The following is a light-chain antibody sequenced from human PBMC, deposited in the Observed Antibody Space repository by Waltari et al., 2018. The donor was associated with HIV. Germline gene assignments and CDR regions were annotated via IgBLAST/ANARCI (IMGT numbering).Light chain of an antibody. V-gene: IGKV3-20*01. J-gene: IGKJ1*01. Sequence: TPSPGTLSLSPGEGATLSCRASQSVDTSYLTWYQQRPGQAPRLLIYATSSRATGIPDRFSGSGSGTDFTLTISGLEPEDFAVYYCQQYAVSPRTFGPGTKV. CDR3: QQYAVSPRT. CDR1: QSVDTSY. CDR2: ATS.